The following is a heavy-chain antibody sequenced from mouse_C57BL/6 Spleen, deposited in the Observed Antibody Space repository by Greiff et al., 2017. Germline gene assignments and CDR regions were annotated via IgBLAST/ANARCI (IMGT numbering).Heavy chain of an antibody. CDR2: INPNNGGT. CDR1: GYTFTDYY. J-gene: IGHJ2*01. CDR3: VYDYDERSFDY. V-gene: IGHV1-26*01. Sequence: VQLQQSGPELVKPGASVKISCKASGYTFTDYYMNWVKQSHGKSLEWIGDINPNNGGTSYNQKFKGKATLTVDKSSSTAYMELRSLTSEDSAVYYCVYDYDERSFDYWGQGTTLTVSS. D-gene: IGHD2-4*01.